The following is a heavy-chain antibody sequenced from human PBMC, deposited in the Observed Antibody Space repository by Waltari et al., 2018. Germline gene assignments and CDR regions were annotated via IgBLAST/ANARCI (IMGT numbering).Heavy chain of an antibody. J-gene: IGHJ4*02. CDR1: GGSISSYY. CDR2: SDTCGST. Sequence: QVQLQESGPGLVKPSETLSLTCTVSGGSISSYYWSWIRQPAGKGLEWIGRSDTCGSTNENPTRNSGVTMSGDTSKNQFSVKLSSVTAADTAVYYCARDPHDCGVVINSCFDYWGQGTVVTVSA. V-gene: IGHV4-4*07. D-gene: IGHD3-3*01. CDR3: ARDPHDCGVVINSCFDY.